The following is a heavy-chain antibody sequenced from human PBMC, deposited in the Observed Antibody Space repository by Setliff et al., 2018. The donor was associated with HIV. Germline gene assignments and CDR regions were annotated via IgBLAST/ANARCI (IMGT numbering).Heavy chain of an antibody. CDR2: INPKSGST. D-gene: IGHD3-10*01. Sequence: VASVKVSCKASGYSFSDDYMHWVRQAPGQGLEWMGWINPKSGSTKYAQKFQDRVTITADESTYTADMELSSLRSDDTAVYYCARDDHYYDSGSFYSDWYFDLWGRGTLVTVSS. J-gene: IGHJ2*01. CDR3: ARDDHYYDSGSFYSDWYFDL. CDR1: GYSFSDDY. V-gene: IGHV1-2*02.